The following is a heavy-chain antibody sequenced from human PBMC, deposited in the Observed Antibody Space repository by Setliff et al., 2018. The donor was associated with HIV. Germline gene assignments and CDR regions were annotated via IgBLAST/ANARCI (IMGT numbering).Heavy chain of an antibody. J-gene: IGHJ4*02. D-gene: IGHD3-3*01. V-gene: IGHV1-2*02. Sequence: ASVKVSCKASGYTFTSHYIHWVRQAPGQGLEWMGWINVNNDATNYAQKFQGRVSMTRDTSISTAYMDLRSLTSDDTAVYYCARNIDMHYDFWSAYDYWGQGALVTVSS. CDR1: GYTFTSHY. CDR3: ARNIDMHYDFWSAYDY. CDR2: INVNNDAT.